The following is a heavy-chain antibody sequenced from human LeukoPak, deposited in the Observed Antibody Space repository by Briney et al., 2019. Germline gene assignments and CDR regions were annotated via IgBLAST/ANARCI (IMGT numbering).Heavy chain of an antibody. CDR3: ARYSSGWRRYYFDY. V-gene: IGHV5-51*01. D-gene: IGHD6-19*01. Sequence: GESLTISCKGSGYSFTSYWIGWVRQMTGKGLEWMGIIYPGDSDTRYSPSFQGQVTISADKSISTAYLQWSSLKASGTATYYCARYSSGWRRYYFDYWGQGTLVTVSS. CDR1: GYSFTSYW. J-gene: IGHJ4*02. CDR2: IYPGDSDT.